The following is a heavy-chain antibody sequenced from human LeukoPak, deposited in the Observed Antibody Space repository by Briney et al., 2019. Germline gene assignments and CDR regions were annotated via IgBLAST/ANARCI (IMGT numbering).Heavy chain of an antibody. J-gene: IGHJ5*02. CDR3: ATGSPFGELFAWFDP. Sequence: GASVKVSCKVSGYTLTELSMHWVRQAPGKGLEWMGGFDPEDGETIYAQKFQGRVTMTEDTSTDTAYMELSSLRSEDTAVCYCATGSPFGELFAWFDPWGQGTLVTVSS. CDR1: GYTLTELS. D-gene: IGHD3-10*01. CDR2: FDPEDGET. V-gene: IGHV1-24*01.